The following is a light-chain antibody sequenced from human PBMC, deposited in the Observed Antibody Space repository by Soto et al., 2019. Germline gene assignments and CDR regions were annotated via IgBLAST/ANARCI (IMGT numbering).Light chain of an antibody. CDR1: SSDVGGYNY. CDR3: CSYAGSYTYV. V-gene: IGLV2-8*01. CDR2: EVS. J-gene: IGLJ1*01. Sequence: QSALTQPPSASGSPGQSVTISCTRTSSDVGGYNYVSWYQQHPGKAPKLMIYEVSKRPSGVPDRFSGSKSGNTASLTISGLQAEDEADYYCCSYAGSYTYVFGTGTKLTVL.